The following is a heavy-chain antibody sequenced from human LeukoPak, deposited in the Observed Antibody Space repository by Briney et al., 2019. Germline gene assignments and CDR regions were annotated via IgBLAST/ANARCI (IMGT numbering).Heavy chain of an antibody. J-gene: IGHJ3*02. V-gene: IGHV3-11*01. CDR1: GFTFSDYY. D-gene: IGHD5-24*01. CDR2: ISSSGSTI. CDR3: ARDRWLQLGAFDI. Sequence: GGSLRLSCAASGFTFSDYYMSWIRQAPGKGLEWVSYISSSGSTIYYADSVKGRFTISRDNAKNSLYLRMNSLRAEDTAVCYCARDRWLQLGAFDIWGQGTMVTVSS.